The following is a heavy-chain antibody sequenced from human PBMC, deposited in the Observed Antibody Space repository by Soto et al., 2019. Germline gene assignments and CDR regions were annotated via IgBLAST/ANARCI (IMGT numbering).Heavy chain of an antibody. D-gene: IGHD3-10*01. CDR3: ARVPRGVYYGMDV. CDR2: INPNSGTT. Sequence: ASVKVSSKASGYTFTDYFMHWGRQAPGQRLEWMGWINPNSGTTNYAQKFQGWVTMTRDTSITTVYMEVSRLRSDDTAVYYCARVPRGVYYGMDVWGQGTTVTVS. J-gene: IGHJ6*02. V-gene: IGHV1-2*04. CDR1: GYTFTDYF.